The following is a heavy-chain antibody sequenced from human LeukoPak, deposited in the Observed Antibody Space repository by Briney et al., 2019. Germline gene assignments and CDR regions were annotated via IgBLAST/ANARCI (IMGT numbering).Heavy chain of an antibody. CDR2: INHSGST. CDR3: ARRMGRRFGERYYYYHYMDV. J-gene: IGHJ6*03. D-gene: IGHD3-10*01. V-gene: IGHV4-34*01. CDR1: GGSFSGYY. Sequence: SETLSLTCAVYGGSFSGYYWSWIRQPPGKGLEWIGEINHSGSTNSNPSLKSRVTISVDTSKNQFSLKLSSVTAADTAMYYCARRMGRRFGERYYYYHYMDVWGKGTTVTISS.